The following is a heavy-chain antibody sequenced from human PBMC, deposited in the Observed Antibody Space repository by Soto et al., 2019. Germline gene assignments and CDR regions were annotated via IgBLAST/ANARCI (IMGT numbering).Heavy chain of an antibody. CDR2: IYYSGST. CDR1: GGSISSGDYY. D-gene: IGHD6-19*01. Sequence: SETLSLTCTVSGGSISSGDYYWSWIRQPPGKGLEWIGYIYYSGSTYYNPSLKSRVTISVDTSKNQFSLKLSSVTAADTAVYYCARDIAVAGTGWDYWGQGTLVTVSS. CDR3: ARDIAVAGTGWDY. J-gene: IGHJ4*02. V-gene: IGHV4-30-4*01.